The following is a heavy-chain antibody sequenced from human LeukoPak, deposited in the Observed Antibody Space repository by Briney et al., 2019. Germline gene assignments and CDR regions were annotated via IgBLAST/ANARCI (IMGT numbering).Heavy chain of an antibody. CDR2: IYYSGST. CDR3: ARDSGSGGGTDY. V-gene: IGHV4-31*03. D-gene: IGHD3-10*01. Sequence: PSETLSLTCTVSGGSISSGGYYWSWIRQHPGKGQEWIGYIYYSGSTYYNPSLKSRVTISVDTSKNQFSLKLSSVTAADTAVYYCARDSGSGGGTDYWGQGTLVTVSS. J-gene: IGHJ4*02. CDR1: GGSISSGGYY.